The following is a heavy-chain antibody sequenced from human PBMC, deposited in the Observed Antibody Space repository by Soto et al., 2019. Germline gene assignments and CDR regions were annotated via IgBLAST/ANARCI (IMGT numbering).Heavy chain of an antibody. CDR2: IYYSGST. V-gene: IGHV4-59*01. CDR1: GGSISSYY. J-gene: IGHJ4*02. Sequence: PSETLSLTCTVSGGSISSYYWSWIRQPPGKGLEWIGYIYYSGSTNYNPSLKSRVTISVDTSKNQFSLKLSSVTAADTAVYYCATGGGSGCYLGLYYFDYWGQGTLVTVSS. CDR3: ATGGGSGCYLGLYYFDY. D-gene: IGHD1-26*01.